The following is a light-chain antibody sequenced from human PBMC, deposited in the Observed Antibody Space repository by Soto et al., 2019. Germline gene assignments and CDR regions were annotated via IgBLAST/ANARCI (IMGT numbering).Light chain of an antibody. CDR2: GAS. CDR1: QSVSTY. J-gene: IGKJ1*01. CDR3: QQYGSSPWT. Sequence: EVVLTQSPATLSLSPGERATLSCRDSQSVSTYLAWYQQKPGQAPRLVIYGASSRATGIPDRFSGSGSETDFTLTISRLEPEDFAVYYCQQYGSSPWTFGQGTKVDIK. V-gene: IGKV3-20*01.